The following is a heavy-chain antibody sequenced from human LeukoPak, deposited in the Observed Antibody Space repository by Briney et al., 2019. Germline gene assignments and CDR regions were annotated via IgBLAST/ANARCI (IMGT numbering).Heavy chain of an antibody. D-gene: IGHD3-22*01. CDR3: ARGPMIVVTSENWFDP. V-gene: IGHV1-69*04. CDR2: IIPILGIA. CDR1: GGTFSSYA. J-gene: IGHJ5*02. Sequence: SVKVSCKASGGTFSSYAISWLRQAPGQGLEWMGRIIPILGIANYAQKFQGRVTITADKSTSTAYMELSSLRSEDTAVYYCARGPMIVVTSENWFDPWGQGTLVTVSS.